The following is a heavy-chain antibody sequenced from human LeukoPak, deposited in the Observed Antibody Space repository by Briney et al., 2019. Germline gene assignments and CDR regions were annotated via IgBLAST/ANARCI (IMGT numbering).Heavy chain of an antibody. CDR1: GFTLSSYS. J-gene: IGHJ6*04. Sequence: GGSLRLSCAASGFTLSSYSMNWVRQAPGKGLEWVSYISSSGSTTYYADSVKGRFTISRDNAKNSLYLQMNSLRAEDTAVYYCAELGITMIGGVWGKGTTVTISS. V-gene: IGHV3-48*04. D-gene: IGHD3-10*02. CDR3: AELGITMIGGV. CDR2: ISSSGSTT.